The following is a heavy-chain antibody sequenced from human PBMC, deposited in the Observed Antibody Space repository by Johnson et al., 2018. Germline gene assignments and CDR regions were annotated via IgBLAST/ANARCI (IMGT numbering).Heavy chain of an antibody. Sequence: QVQLVESGGAVVQPGRSLGLSCAASGFTFSSYGLHWVRQAPGKGLEWVAVISYDGSNKYYADSVKGRFTISRDNSKNTLYLQMNSLRAEDTAVYYCAKDSNSYDFWTGYYYYDGMDVWGQGTTVTVSS. CDR3: AKDSNSYDFWTGYYYYDGMDV. CDR1: GFTFSSYG. CDR2: ISYDGSNK. V-gene: IGHV3-30*18. D-gene: IGHD3-3*01. J-gene: IGHJ6*02.